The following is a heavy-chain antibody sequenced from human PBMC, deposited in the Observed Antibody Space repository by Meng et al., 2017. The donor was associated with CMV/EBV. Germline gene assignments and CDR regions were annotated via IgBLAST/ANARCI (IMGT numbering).Heavy chain of an antibody. J-gene: IGHJ4*02. CDR1: GYRFSDHY. Sequence: QVQLVQPGAEVKIPGASGKVSCQTSGYRFSDHYMHWVRQAPGQGLEWMGWIYPNSGGTHYAQKFQDRVSMTRDMSISTVYMELRRLTSDDTAVYYCVRDNNWGPDYWGQGTLVTVSS. V-gene: IGHV1-2*02. CDR3: VRDNNWGPDY. CDR2: IYPNSGGT. D-gene: IGHD1-1*01.